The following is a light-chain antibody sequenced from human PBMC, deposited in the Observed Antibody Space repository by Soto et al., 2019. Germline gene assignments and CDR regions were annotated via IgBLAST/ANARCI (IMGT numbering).Light chain of an antibody. J-gene: IGLJ1*01. Sequence: QPALTQPASVSGSPGQSITISCTGTSSDVGYYNYVSWYQQHPGKAPKLMIYEVSKRPSGVSNRFSGSKSGNTASLTISGLQAEDEADYYCSSYTGSSTLYVFGTGTKVTVL. V-gene: IGLV2-14*01. CDR3: SSYTGSSTLYV. CDR2: EVS. CDR1: SSDVGYYNY.